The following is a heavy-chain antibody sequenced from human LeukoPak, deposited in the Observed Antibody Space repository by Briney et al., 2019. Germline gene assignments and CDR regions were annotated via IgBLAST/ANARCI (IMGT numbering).Heavy chain of an antibody. V-gene: IGHV4-59*01. CDR1: GASISSYY. Sequence: PSETLSLTCTVSGASISSYYWSWIRQPPGKGLEWIGYIYYSGSTNYNPSLMSRVTISVDTSKNQFSLKLRSVTAADTAVYYCARGGSIVGATPHDAFDIWGQGTVVTVS. CDR2: IYYSGST. CDR3: ARGGSIVGATPHDAFDI. J-gene: IGHJ3*02. D-gene: IGHD1-26*01.